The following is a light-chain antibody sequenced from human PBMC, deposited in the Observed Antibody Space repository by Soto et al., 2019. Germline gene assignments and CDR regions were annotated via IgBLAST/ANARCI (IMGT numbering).Light chain of an antibody. V-gene: IGKV3-15*01. J-gene: IGKJ1*01. Sequence: EIVMTQSPATLSVSPGERATLSCRASQSVSSNLAWYQQKPGQAPRLLIYGASTRATGITARCSGSGSGTEFTLTLSSLQSEDFAVYYCQQYHNWPPWTFGQGTKVEIK. CDR2: GAS. CDR3: QQYHNWPPWT. CDR1: QSVSSN.